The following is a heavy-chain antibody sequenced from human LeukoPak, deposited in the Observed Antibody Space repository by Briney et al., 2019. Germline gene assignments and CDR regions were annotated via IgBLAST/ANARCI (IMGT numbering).Heavy chain of an antibody. V-gene: IGHV3-7*01. D-gene: IGHD5-18*01. J-gene: IGHJ4*02. CDR1: GFTFSTYW. CDR3: ARDGGYSYDADPLDY. CDR2: IKQDGSEK. Sequence: GGSLRLSCAASGFTFSTYWMTWVRQAPGKGLEWVANIKQDGSEKYYVDSVKGRFTISRDNAKNSLYLQMNSLRAEDTAVYYCARDGGYSYDADPLDYWGQGTLVTVSS.